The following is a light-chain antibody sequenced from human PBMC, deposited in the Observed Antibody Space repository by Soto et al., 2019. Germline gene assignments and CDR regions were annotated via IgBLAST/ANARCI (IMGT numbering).Light chain of an antibody. V-gene: IGKV3-20*01. Sequence: ESVLTQSPGTLSLSPGERATLSCRASQSVSSNYLAWYQQKPGQAPRLLIYGACTRATGIPDRFSGSGSGTDFTLTISRLEPDDSAVYYCQQYGSSPTWTFGQGTKVEIK. CDR2: GAC. CDR1: QSVSSNY. J-gene: IGKJ1*01. CDR3: QQYGSSPTWT.